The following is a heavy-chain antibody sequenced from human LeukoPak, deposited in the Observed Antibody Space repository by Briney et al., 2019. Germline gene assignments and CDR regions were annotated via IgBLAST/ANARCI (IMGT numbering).Heavy chain of an antibody. D-gene: IGHD3-3*01. CDR1: GGTFSSYA. J-gene: IGHJ4*02. CDR3: AADFWSGPESTFDY. CDR2: TIPIFGTA. V-gene: IGHV1-69*13. Sequence: SVTVSCKASGGTFSSYAISWVRQAPGQGLEWMGGTIPIFGTANYAQKFQGRVTITADESTSTAYMELSSLRSEDTAVYYCAADFWSGPESTFDYWGQGTLVTVSS.